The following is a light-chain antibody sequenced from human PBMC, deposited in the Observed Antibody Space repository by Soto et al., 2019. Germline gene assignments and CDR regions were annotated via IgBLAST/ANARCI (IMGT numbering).Light chain of an antibody. CDR2: AAS. CDR1: QGIRNY. Sequence: DIQMTQSPSSRSASVGDRVSITCRTSQGIRNYLAWYQQKPGKVPKLLIYAASTLQSGVPSRFSGSGSGTDFTLTISSLQPEDVATYYCQKYNSAPFFTFGQGTRLEIK. CDR3: QKYNSAPFFT. V-gene: IGKV1-27*01. J-gene: IGKJ5*01.